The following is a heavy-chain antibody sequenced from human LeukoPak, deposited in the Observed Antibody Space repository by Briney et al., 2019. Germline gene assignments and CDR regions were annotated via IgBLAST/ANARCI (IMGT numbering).Heavy chain of an antibody. V-gene: IGHV3-53*01. CDR1: GFTVSSNY. CDR2: ISIPGSI. CDR3: ARDKGSSWSDAFGI. J-gene: IGHJ3*02. D-gene: IGHD6-13*01. Sequence: GGSLRLSCAASGFTVSSNYMTWVRQAPGKGLEWVSVISIPGSITYADSVKGRFTTSRDNSKNTLYLQMNSLRADDTAVYYCARDKGSSWSDAFGIWGQGTMVTVSS.